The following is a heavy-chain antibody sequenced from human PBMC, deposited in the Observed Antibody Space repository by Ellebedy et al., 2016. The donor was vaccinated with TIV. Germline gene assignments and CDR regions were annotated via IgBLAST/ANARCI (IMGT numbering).Heavy chain of an antibody. CDR3: ARVGDSGYNFDF. V-gene: IGHV3-74*01. CDR2: INDDGSST. D-gene: IGHD2-21*02. J-gene: IGHJ4*02. Sequence: GESLKISCAASGFTFSSYWMHWVRQAPGKGLVWVSRINDDGSSTSYAESVKGRFTVSRDNSRNTLYLEMNTLRAEDTAVYYCARVGDSGYNFDFWGQGTLVSVSS. CDR1: GFTFSSYW.